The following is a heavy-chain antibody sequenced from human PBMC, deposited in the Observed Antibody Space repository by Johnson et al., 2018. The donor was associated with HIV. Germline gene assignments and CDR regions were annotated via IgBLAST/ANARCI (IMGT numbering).Heavy chain of an antibody. CDR1: GFSFSNHG. D-gene: IGHD6-19*01. Sequence: QVQLVESGGGVVQSGRSLRLSCIASGFSFSNHGMHWVRQAPGKGLEWVARIWFDGKNKNYADSVRGRFTISRDNAKNSLYLQMNSLRAEDTALYYCVSSGCQRCAFDIWGQGTMVTVSS. CDR3: VSSGCQRCAFDI. J-gene: IGHJ3*02. V-gene: IGHV3-33*03. CDR2: IWFDGKNK.